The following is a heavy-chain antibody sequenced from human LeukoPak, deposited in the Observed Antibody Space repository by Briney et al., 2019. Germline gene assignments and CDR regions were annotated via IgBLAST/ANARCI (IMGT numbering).Heavy chain of an antibody. CDR2: IRSKAYGGTT. D-gene: IGHD3-22*01. CDR3: TRGDYYDSSGYYLLFDY. V-gene: IGHV3-49*04. Sequence: PGGSLRLSCTASGFTFGDYAMSWVRQAPGKGLEWVGFIRSKAYGGTTQYAASVKGRFTISRDDSESVAYLQMNSLETEDTAVYYCTRGDYYDSSGYYLLFDYWGQGTLVTVSS. CDR1: GFTFGDYA. J-gene: IGHJ4*02.